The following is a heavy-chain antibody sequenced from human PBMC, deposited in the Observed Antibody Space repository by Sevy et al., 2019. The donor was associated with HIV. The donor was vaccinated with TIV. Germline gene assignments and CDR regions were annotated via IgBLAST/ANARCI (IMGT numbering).Heavy chain of an antibody. CDR3: STDIVVQSGYSYDFSRINPDFSHNSGADV. CDR1: GFTFRNAW. J-gene: IGHJ6*02. V-gene: IGHV3-15*04. Sequence: GGSLRLYCVASGFTFRNAWMTWVRQVPGKGLEWVGRIVNDPDGGTTDYAAPVKGRFIISRDDSKNTLYLQMNSLKTEDTAVYYCSTDIVVQSGYSYDFSRINPDFSHNSGADVWGQGTTVTVSS. D-gene: IGHD5-18*01. CDR2: IVNDPDGGTT.